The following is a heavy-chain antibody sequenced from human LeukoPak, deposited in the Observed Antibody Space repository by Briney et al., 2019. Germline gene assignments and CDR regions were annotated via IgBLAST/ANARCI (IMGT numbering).Heavy chain of an antibody. J-gene: IGHJ4*02. CDR3: ARDCVLYYYDSSGYDY. V-gene: IGHV3-21*01. D-gene: IGHD3-22*01. CDR1: GFTFSSYW. Sequence: PGGSLRLSCAASGFTFSSYWIHWVRQAPGKGLEWVSSISSSSSYIYYADSVKGRFTISRDNAKNSLYLQMNSLRAEDTAVYYCARDCVLYYYDSSGYDYWGQGTLVTVSS. CDR2: ISSSSSYI.